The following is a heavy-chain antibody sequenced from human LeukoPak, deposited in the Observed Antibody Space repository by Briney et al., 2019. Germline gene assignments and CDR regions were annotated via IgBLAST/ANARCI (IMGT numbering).Heavy chain of an antibody. V-gene: IGHV3-23*01. D-gene: IGHD5-18*01. CDR3: ALSPEFTARRYY. Sequence: PGGSLRLSCAASGFTFSSYAMSWVRQAPGKGLEWVSAISGSGGSTYYADSVKGRFTISRDNSKNTLYLQMNNLRAEDTAVYYCALSPEFTARRYYWGQGTLVTVSS. CDR1: GFTFSSYA. CDR2: ISGSGGST. J-gene: IGHJ4*02.